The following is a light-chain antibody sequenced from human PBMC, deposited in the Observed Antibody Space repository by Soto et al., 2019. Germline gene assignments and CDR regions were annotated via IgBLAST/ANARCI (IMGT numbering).Light chain of an antibody. CDR2: DAS. V-gene: IGKV3-11*01. CDR3: QQRNNWPPDIT. CDR1: QTVSTY. Sequence: EIVLTQSPVTLYLSPGDRDTLSCRASQTVSTYLAWYQQKPGQAPRLLIYDASNRATGIPARFSGSGSGTDFTLTISSLGPEDFAVYYCQQRNNWPPDITFGQGTRLDIK. J-gene: IGKJ5*01.